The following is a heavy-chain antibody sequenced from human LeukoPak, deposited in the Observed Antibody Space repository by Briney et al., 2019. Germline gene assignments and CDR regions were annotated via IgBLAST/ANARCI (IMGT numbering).Heavy chain of an antibody. CDR1: GGTFSSYA. CDR2: IIPILDIA. J-gene: IGHJ4*02. D-gene: IGHD2-15*01. Sequence: SLKLSCKVSGGTFSSYALSWVRQAPGQRLWWMGRIIPILDIASYAQKFQDRVTITADESTGTAYMELSSLRSEDTAIYYCARDNPPYCNGGSCYSYWGQGTLVTISS. CDR3: ARDNPPYCNGGSCYSY. V-gene: IGHV1-69*04.